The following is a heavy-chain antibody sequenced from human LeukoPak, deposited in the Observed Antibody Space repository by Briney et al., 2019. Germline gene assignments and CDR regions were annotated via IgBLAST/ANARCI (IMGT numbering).Heavy chain of an antibody. CDR3: ARDRGFITMVRGVIICDDF. J-gene: IGHJ4*02. D-gene: IGHD3-10*01. CDR2: ISAYNGNT. V-gene: IGHV1-18*01. CDR1: GYTFTSYG. Sequence: GASVKVSCKASGYTFTSYGISWVRQAPGQGLEWMGWISAYNGNTNYAQKLQGRVTMTTDTSTSTAYMELRSLRSDDTAVYYCARDRGFITMVRGVIICDDFWGQGTLVTVSS.